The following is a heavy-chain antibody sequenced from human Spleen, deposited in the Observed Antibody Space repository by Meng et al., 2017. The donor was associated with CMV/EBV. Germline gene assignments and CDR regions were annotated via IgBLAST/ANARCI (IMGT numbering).Heavy chain of an antibody. CDR1: SD. Sequence: SDWSWIRQPPGKGLEWIGEINHGGSTNYNPSLKSRVTISVDTSKNQFSLKLSSVTAADTAVYYCARVPSLGYCSSTSCPRGTYFDYWGQGTLVTVSS. V-gene: IGHV4-34*01. CDR3: ARVPSLGYCSSTSCPRGTYFDY. D-gene: IGHD2-2*01. CDR2: INHGGST. J-gene: IGHJ4*02.